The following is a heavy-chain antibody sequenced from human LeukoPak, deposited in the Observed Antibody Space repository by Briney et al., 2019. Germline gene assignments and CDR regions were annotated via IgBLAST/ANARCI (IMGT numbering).Heavy chain of an antibody. CDR2: INPNSGGT. CDR3: AALTQRGPRQWGAFDI. Sequence: ASVKVSCKASGYTFTGYYMHWLRQAPGQGLEWMGWINPNSGGTNYAQKFQGRVTMTRDTSISTAYMELSRLRSDDTAVYYCAALTQRGPRQWGAFDIWGQGTMVTVSS. J-gene: IGHJ3*02. CDR1: GYTFTGYY. V-gene: IGHV1-2*02. D-gene: IGHD2-8*01.